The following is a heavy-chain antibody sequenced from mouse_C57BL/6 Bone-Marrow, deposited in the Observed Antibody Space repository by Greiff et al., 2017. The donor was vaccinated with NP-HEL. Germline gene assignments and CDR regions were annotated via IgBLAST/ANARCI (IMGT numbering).Heavy chain of an antibody. J-gene: IGHJ2*01. CDR1: GYTFTSYW. D-gene: IGHD2-3*01. CDR2: IYPGSGST. V-gene: IGHV1-55*01. CDR3: ARGGYYVNY. Sequence: QVQLQQPGAELVKPGASVKMSCKASGYTFTSYWITWVKQRPGQGLEWIGDIYPGSGSTNYNVKFKSKATLTVDTSSSPAYMHLSILTSEDSAVYYCARGGYYVNYWGQGTTLTVSS.